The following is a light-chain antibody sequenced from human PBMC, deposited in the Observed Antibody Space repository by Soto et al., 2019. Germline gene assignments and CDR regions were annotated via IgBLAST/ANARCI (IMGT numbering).Light chain of an antibody. CDR2: GAS. CDR3: QQYNNWPPIT. Sequence: EIVIPQSPATLSVSPGERGTLSCRASQSVNNDLAWYQQKPGQAPRLLIYGASTRATGIPARFSGSGSVTEFTLTISSLQSEDLAVYYCQQYNNWPPITFGQGTRLEV. J-gene: IGKJ5*01. CDR1: QSVNND. V-gene: IGKV3D-15*01.